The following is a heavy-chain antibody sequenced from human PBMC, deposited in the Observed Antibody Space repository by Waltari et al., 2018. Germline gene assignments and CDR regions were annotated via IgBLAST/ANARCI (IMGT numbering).Heavy chain of an antibody. CDR3: ARIHWESSGIWFDP. CDR1: GYAISSGYY. D-gene: IGHD1-26*01. J-gene: IGHJ5*02. V-gene: IGHV4-38-2*01. CDR2: IFPSGST. Sequence: QVQLQESGPGLVKSSETLSLTCAVSGYAISSGYYWGWIRQPPGKGLKWIGSIFPSGSTYSNPPLNSRVTISVDKSKNQFSLKLTSVIAADTAVYFCARIHWESSGIWFDPWGQGSLVTVSS.